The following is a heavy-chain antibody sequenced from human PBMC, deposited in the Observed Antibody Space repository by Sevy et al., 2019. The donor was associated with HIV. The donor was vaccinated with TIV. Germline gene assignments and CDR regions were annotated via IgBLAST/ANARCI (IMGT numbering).Heavy chain of an antibody. D-gene: IGHD3-16*01. CDR2: IYYSGST. CDR3: ASGNYDYVWGSPSSFDY. CDR1: GGSISSGGYY. Sequence: SETLSLTYTVSGGSISSGGYYWSWIRQHPGKGLEWIGYIYYSGSTYYNPSLKSRVTISVDTSKNQFSLKLSSVTAADTAVYYCASGNYDYVWGSPSSFDYWGQGTLVTVSS. J-gene: IGHJ4*02. V-gene: IGHV4-31*03.